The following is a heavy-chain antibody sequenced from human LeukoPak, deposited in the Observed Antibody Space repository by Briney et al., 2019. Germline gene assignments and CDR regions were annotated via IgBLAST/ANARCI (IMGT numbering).Heavy chain of an antibody. CDR3: AKEGTSHSGGSYYSY. V-gene: IGHV1-69*02. CDR1: GGFTSADI. D-gene: IGHD2-15*01. J-gene: IGHJ4*02. Sequence: ASVKVSCKASGGFTSADIISWVRQAPGQGLEWMGRIIPVLGNTDFAHKFQGRVTITADTSTRTVYMELSGLGSDDTAVYYCAKEGTSHSGGSYYSYWGQGTLVTVSS. CDR2: IIPVLGNT.